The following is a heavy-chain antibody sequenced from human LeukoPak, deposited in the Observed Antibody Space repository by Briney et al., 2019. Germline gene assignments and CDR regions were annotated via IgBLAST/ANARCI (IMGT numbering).Heavy chain of an antibody. J-gene: IGHJ4*02. V-gene: IGHV3-7*05. Sequence: GGSLRLSCAASGFTFSSYWMSWVRQAPGKGLEWVANIKRDGSEKYYVDSVKGRFTISRDNAKNSLYLQMNSLRAEDTAVYYCARDWEFYGGPGYFDYWGQGTLVTVSS. CDR2: IKRDGSEK. CDR1: GFTFSSYW. D-gene: IGHD4-23*01. CDR3: ARDWEFYGGPGYFDY.